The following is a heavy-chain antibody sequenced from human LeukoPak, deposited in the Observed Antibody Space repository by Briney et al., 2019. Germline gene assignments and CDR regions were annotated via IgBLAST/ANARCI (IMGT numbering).Heavy chain of an antibody. D-gene: IGHD3-10*01. J-gene: IGHJ4*02. V-gene: IGHV3-74*03. CDR2: INSEGSTT. CDR1: GFTFSGFW. CDR3: ARVKSYWGDFDY. Sequence: PGGSLRLSCAASGFTFSGFWMHWVRQAPGEGLVWVSRINSEGSTTTYADSVEGRFTISRDNAKNRLYLEMNSPRAEDTAVYYCARVKSYWGDFDYWGQGTLVTVSS.